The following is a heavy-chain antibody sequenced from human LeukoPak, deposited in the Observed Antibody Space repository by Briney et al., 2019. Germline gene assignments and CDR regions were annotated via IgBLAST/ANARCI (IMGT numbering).Heavy chain of an antibody. CDR2: IYTSGST. Sequence: SETLSLTCTVSGGSIRSGSYYLSWIRQPAGKGLERIGRIYTSGSTNYNPSLKSRVTISVDTSKNQFSLKLSSVTAADTAVYYCARVDYDFWSGSYYYYYYMDVWGKGTTVTVSS. J-gene: IGHJ6*03. CDR1: GGSIRSGSYY. CDR3: ARVDYDFWSGSYYYYYYMDV. D-gene: IGHD3-3*01. V-gene: IGHV4-61*02.